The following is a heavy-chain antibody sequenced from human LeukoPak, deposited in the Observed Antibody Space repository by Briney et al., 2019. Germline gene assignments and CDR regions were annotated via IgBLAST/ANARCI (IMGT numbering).Heavy chain of an antibody. CDR2: ISYDGSNK. CDR1: GFTFSTYW. D-gene: IGHD5-18*01. J-gene: IGHJ4*02. CDR3: ASTIQLYLFDY. V-gene: IGHV3-30*03. Sequence: GGSLRLSCAASGFTFSTYWMTWVRQAPGKGLEWVAVISYDGSNKYYADSVKGRFTISRDNSKNTLYLQMNSLRAEDTAVYYCASTIQLYLFDYWGQGTLVTVSS.